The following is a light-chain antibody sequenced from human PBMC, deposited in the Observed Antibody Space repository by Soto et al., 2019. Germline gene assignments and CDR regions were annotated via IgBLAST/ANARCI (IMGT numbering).Light chain of an antibody. J-gene: IGKJ1*01. V-gene: IGKV3-20*01. Sequence: EIVLTQSPDTLSLSPGEIATLSFRASQSVSNNYLAWYQQKPGQAPRLLIYGASNRATGIPDRFSGSGSGTDFTLTISRLEPEDFAVYYCQQYGSSGTFGQGTKVDIK. CDR3: QQYGSSGT. CDR2: GAS. CDR1: QSVSNNY.